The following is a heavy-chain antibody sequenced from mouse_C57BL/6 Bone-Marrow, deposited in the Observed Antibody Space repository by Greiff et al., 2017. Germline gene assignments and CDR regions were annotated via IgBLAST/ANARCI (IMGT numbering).Heavy chain of an antibody. Sequence: QVTLKVSGPGILQSSQTLSLTCSFSGFSLSTSGMGVSWLRPPPGKGLEWLAHVYWDDDKRYNPSLKSLLTISKDTSRTQVFLKITSVNTADTATYYCARMDYYGYYYALDYWGQGTSVTVSS. V-gene: IGHV8-12*01. D-gene: IGHD1-1*01. CDR1: GFSLSTSGMG. J-gene: IGHJ4*01. CDR2: VYWDDDK. CDR3: ARMDYYGYYYALDY.